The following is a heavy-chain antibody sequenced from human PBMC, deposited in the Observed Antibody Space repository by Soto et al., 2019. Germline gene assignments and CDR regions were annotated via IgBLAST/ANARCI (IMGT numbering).Heavy chain of an antibody. D-gene: IGHD2-8*02. CDR2: INPDSGAT. V-gene: IGHV1-2*02. CDR1: GYSFTGYY. CDR3: ARGDYGTGGYPFPYFDY. J-gene: IGHJ4*02. Sequence: HEHLVQSGAEMKRPGASLKVSCKASGYSFTGYYIHWVRQAPGQGLEWMGWINPDSGATNYAQNFRGRVTLTSDTSISTASMDLTSLTSDDTAVYYCARGDYGTGGYPFPYFDYWGQGTLVIVSS.